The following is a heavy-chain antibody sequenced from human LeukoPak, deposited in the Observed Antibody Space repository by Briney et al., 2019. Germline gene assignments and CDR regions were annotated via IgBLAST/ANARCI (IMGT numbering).Heavy chain of an antibody. CDR3: ARALSGTYGLFQH. Sequence: PSETLSLTCTVSGGSISSYYWSWIRKPPGKGLEWIGYIYYSGSTYYNPSLRSRVTISVDTSKNQFSLNLNSVTAADTAVYYCARALSGTYGLFQHWGQGTLVTVSS. D-gene: IGHD1-26*01. CDR2: IYYSGST. V-gene: IGHV4-59*01. CDR1: GGSISSYY. J-gene: IGHJ1*01.